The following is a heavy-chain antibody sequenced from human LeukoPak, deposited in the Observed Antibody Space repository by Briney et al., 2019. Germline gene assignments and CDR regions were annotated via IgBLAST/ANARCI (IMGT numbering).Heavy chain of an antibody. Sequence: GGSLRLSCVASGFTFTNAWMNWVRQAPGKGLEWVGLIKSKTYGGTTDYAAPVKGRFTISRDDSKNTLYLQMNSLQTEDTAVYYCTTARGTYASGHYWGQGILVTVSS. CDR3: TTARGTYASGHY. V-gene: IGHV3-15*07. CDR2: IKSKTYGGTT. CDR1: GFTFTNAW. J-gene: IGHJ4*02. D-gene: IGHD4-17*01.